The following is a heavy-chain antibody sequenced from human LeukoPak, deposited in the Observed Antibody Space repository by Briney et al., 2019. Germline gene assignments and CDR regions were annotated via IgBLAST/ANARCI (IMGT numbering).Heavy chain of an antibody. CDR1: GDSVSSNDNY. CDR3: ARDGTAGKVDFDL. CDR2: INYSGST. Sequence: SETLSLTCTVSGDSVSSNDNYWGWIRQPPGKGLEWIGSINYSGSTNYNPSLKSRVTMSVDTSKNQFSLKLSSVTAADTAVYYCARDGTAGKVDFDLWGRGTLVTVSS. V-gene: IGHV4-39*07. D-gene: IGHD3-10*01. J-gene: IGHJ2*01.